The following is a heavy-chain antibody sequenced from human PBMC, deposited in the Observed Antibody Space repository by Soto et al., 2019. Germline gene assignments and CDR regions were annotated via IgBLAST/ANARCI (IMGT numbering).Heavy chain of an antibody. D-gene: IGHD3-10*01. J-gene: IGHJ5*02. Sequence: SVKVSCKASGGTFSSYTISWVRQAPGQGLEWMGGIIPILGIANYAQKFQGRVTITADKSTSTAYMELSSLRSEDTAVYYCARFGSGSYYNVSGWFDPWGQGTLVTVSS. CDR1: GGTFSSYT. CDR2: IIPILGIA. V-gene: IGHV1-69*10. CDR3: ARFGSGSYYNVSGWFDP.